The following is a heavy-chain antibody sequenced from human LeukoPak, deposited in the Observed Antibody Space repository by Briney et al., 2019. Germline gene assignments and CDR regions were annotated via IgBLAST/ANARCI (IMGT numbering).Heavy chain of an antibody. J-gene: IGHJ4*02. CDR3: ARVGYGGNDERPFDY. D-gene: IGHD4-23*01. CDR1: GFTVSSNY. Sequence: GGSLRLSCAASGFTVSSNYMSWVRQAPGKGLGWVSVIYSGGSTYYADSVKGRFTISRDNAKNSLYLQMNSLRAEDTALYYCARVGYGGNDERPFDYWGQGTLVTVSS. CDR2: IYSGGST. V-gene: IGHV3-53*01.